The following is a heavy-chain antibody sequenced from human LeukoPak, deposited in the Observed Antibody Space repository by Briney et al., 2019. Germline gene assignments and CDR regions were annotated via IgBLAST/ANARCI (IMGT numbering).Heavy chain of an antibody. CDR3: ARDYRSGIYSFYGMDV. CDR2: IYSGGSK. J-gene: IGHJ6*02. V-gene: IGHV3-53*01. CDR1: GFTVSSNS. D-gene: IGHD3-10*01. Sequence: GGSLRLSCAASGFTVSSNSMSWVRKAPGKGLEWVSVIYSGGSKYYGHSVKGRFTISRDNSKNTLYLQMNSLRAEDTAVYYCARDYRSGIYSFYGMDVWGQGTTVTVSS.